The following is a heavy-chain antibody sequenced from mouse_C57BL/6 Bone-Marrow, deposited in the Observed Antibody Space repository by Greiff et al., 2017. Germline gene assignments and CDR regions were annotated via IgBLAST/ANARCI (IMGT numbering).Heavy chain of an antibody. J-gene: IGHJ2*01. V-gene: IGHV1-50*01. Sequence: QVQLQQPGAELVKPGASVKLSCTASGYTFTSYWMQWVKQRPGQGLEWIGEIDPSDSYTNYNQKFKGKATLTVDTSSSTAYMQLSSLTSEDSAVYYCAIDDGYYSFDYWGQGTTLTVSS. CDR1: GYTFTSYW. D-gene: IGHD2-3*01. CDR3: AIDDGYYSFDY. CDR2: IDPSDSYT.